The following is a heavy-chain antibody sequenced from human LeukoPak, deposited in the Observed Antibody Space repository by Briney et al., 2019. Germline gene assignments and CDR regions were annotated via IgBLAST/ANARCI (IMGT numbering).Heavy chain of an antibody. CDR1: GFPFGSNW. J-gene: IGHJ2*01. Sequence: GGSLRLSCAASGFPFGSNWMHWVRQAPGKGLVWVSRINSDGSSPHYADSVKGRFTISRDSSRNTLFLHMNTLRAEDTAIYYCAKDRTVGASYWYFDLWGRGTLVTVSS. D-gene: IGHD1-26*01. V-gene: IGHV3-74*01. CDR3: AKDRTVGASYWYFDL. CDR2: INSDGSSP.